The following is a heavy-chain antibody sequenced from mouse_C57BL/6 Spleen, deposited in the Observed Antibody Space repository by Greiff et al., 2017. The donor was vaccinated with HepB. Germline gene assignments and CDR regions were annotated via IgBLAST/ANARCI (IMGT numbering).Heavy chain of an antibody. CDR2: ISDGGSYT. D-gene: IGHD2-5*01. CDR3: ARSYYSNYAYFDY. Sequence: EVHLVESGGGLVKPGGSLKLSCAASGFTFSSYAMSWVRQTPEKRLEWVATISDGGSYTYYPDNVKGRFTISRDNAKNNLYLQMSHLKSEDTAMYYCARSYYSNYAYFDYWGQGTTLTVSS. J-gene: IGHJ2*01. CDR1: GFTFSSYA. V-gene: IGHV5-4*01.